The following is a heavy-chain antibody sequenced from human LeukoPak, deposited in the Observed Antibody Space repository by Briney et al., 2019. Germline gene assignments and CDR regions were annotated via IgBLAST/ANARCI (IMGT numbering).Heavy chain of an antibody. Sequence: ASVKVSCKASGYTFPSYGISWVRQAPGQGLEWMGWISAYNGNTNYAQKFQGRVTMTTDTSTSTAYMELRSRRSDDTAVYYCARGLGITMVRQPSGGWFDPWGQGTLVTVSS. CDR3: ARGLGITMVRQPSGGWFDP. V-gene: IGHV1-18*01. CDR2: ISAYNGNT. D-gene: IGHD3-10*01. J-gene: IGHJ5*02. CDR1: GYTFPSYG.